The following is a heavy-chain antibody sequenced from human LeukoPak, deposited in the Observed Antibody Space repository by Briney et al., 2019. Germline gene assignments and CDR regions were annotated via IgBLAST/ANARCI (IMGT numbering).Heavy chain of an antibody. Sequence: GASVKVSCKASGYTFSNYDINWVRQAPEQGLEWMGWMNPNSGRRVYAQKFQGRVTMTRNSSINTAYMELTSLRSDDTAVYYCARGLRSDYWGQGTLVTVSS. CDR1: GYTFSNYD. D-gene: IGHD3-16*02. J-gene: IGHJ4*02. CDR3: ARGLRSDY. CDR2: MNPNSGRR. V-gene: IGHV1-8*01.